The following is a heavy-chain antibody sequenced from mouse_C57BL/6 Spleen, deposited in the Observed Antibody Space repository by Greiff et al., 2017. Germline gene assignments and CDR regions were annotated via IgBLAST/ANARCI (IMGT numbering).Heavy chain of an antibody. Sequence: DVQLVESGGGLVQPGGSLSLSCAASGFTFTDYYMSWVRQPPGKALEWLGFIRNKANGYTTEYSASVKGRFTISRDNSQSILYLQMNALRAEDSATYYCARWDSVAAYFDYWGQGTTLTVSS. J-gene: IGHJ2*01. CDR3: ARWDSVAAYFDY. V-gene: IGHV7-3*01. CDR1: GFTFTDYY. CDR2: IRNKANGYTT. D-gene: IGHD6-1*01.